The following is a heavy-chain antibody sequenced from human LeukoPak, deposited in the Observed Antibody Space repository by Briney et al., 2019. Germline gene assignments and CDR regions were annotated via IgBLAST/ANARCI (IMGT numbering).Heavy chain of an antibody. V-gene: IGHV3-48*03. D-gene: IGHD1-1*01. J-gene: IGHJ4*02. CDR3: ARSTTTGLFDY. CDR2: ITSSGTSI. Sequence: GGSLRLSCAASGFTFSSYEMNWVRQAPGKGLEWVSFITSSGTSIFYADSVKGRFTISRDNAKNSLYLQMNSLRAEDTAVYYCARSTTTGLFDYWGQGTLVSVSS. CDR1: GFTFSSYE.